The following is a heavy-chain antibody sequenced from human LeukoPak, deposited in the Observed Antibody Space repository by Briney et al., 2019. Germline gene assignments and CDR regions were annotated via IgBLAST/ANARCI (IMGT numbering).Heavy chain of an antibody. CDR2: INPNSGAT. Sequence: ASVKVSCKASGYTFTGYYMHWVRQAPGQGLEWMGWINPNSGATDYAQKFQGRVTMTRDTSISTAYMELSRLRSDDTAVYYCARVGGHYDYYFDSWGQGTLVTVSS. J-gene: IGHJ4*02. V-gene: IGHV1-2*02. CDR1: GYTFTGYY. CDR3: ARVGGHYDYYFDS. D-gene: IGHD5-12*01.